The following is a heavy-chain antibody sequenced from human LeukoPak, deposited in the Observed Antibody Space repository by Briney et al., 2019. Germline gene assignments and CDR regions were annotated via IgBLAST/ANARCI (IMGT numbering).Heavy chain of an antibody. CDR2: IYPGDSDT. V-gene: IGHV5-51*01. CDR3: ARHKATIFGVVIEGDY. J-gene: IGHJ4*02. Sequence: GESLQISCKGSGSRFTSYWIGWVRQLPGKGLEWMGIIYPGDSDTRYSPSFQGQVTISADKSISTAYLQWSSLKASDTAMYYCARHKATIFGVVIEGDYWGQGTLVTVSS. D-gene: IGHD3-3*01. CDR1: GSRFTSYW.